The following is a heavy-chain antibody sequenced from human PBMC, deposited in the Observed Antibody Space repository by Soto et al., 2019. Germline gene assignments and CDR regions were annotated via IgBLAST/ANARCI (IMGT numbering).Heavy chain of an antibody. Sequence: PSETLSLTCAVSGDSISGSPYYWAWIRQPPGKALEWIGSVYYSGTSYRNPSLKSRTTLSVDRSKNQFSLQLSSVTAADTAVYYCAHIRDYNNYGWFDPWGPGSLVTVSS. V-gene: IGHV4-39*01. D-gene: IGHD4-4*01. J-gene: IGHJ5*02. CDR1: GDSISGSPYY. CDR2: VYYSGTS. CDR3: AHIRDYNNYGWFDP.